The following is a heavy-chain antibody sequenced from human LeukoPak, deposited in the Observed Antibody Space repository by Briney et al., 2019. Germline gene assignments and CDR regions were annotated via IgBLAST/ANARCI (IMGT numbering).Heavy chain of an antibody. CDR3: ARDYDFWSGYYLGPANNWFDP. V-gene: IGHV1-2*02. J-gene: IGHJ5*02. CDR2: INPNSGGT. D-gene: IGHD3-3*01. Sequence: GASVKVSCKASGYTFTGYYMHWVRQAPGQGLEWMGWINPNSGGTNYAQKFQGRVTMTRDTSISTAYMELSRLRSDDTAVYYCARDYDFWSGYYLGPANNWFDPWGQGTLVTVSS. CDR1: GYTFTGYY.